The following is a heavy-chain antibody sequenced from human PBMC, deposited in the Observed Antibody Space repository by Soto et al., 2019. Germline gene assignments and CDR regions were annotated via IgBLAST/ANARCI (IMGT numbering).Heavy chain of an antibody. CDR2: MNPNSRNT. Sequence: XSVQGACKAAGSTFTTYDIGWVRQSTGQGLEWMGWMNPNSRNTGYAQKFQGRVTMTSNTSISTAYMELSSLRSEDTAVYYCARQTSSSSPDYYDYYGMDVWGQGTTVTVSS. CDR1: GSTFTTYD. V-gene: IGHV1-8*01. D-gene: IGHD6-6*01. CDR3: ARQTSSSSPDYYDYYGMDV. J-gene: IGHJ6*02.